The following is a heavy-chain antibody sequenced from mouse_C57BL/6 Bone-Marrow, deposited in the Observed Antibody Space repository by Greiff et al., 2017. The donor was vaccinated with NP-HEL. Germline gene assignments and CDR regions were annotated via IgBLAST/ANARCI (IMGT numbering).Heavy chain of an antibody. CDR3: ARRAYDSNSYYFDY. D-gene: IGHD2-5*01. V-gene: IGHV5-9*01. CDR1: GFTFSSYT. CDR2: ISGGGGNT. Sequence: EVMLVESGGGLVKPGGSLKLSCAASGFTFSSYTMSWVRQTPEKRLEWVATISGGGGNTYYPDSVKGRFTISRDNATNTLYLQMSSLRSEDTALYYCARRAYDSNSYYFDYWGQGTTLTVSS. J-gene: IGHJ2*01.